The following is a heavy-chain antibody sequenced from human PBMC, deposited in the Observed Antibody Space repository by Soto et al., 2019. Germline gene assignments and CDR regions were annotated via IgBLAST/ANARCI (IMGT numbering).Heavy chain of an antibody. D-gene: IGHD6-13*01. V-gene: IGHV3-49*03. CDR3: TRAGAATGTVLFDY. Sequence: GGSLRLSCAASGYTFSDYAMSWFRQAPGKGLEWVGFIRSKAYGGTTEYAASVKGRFTISRDDSKSIAYLQMNSLKTEDTAVYYCTRAGAATGTVLFDYWGQGALVTVSS. CDR1: GYTFSDYA. CDR2: IRSKAYGGTT. J-gene: IGHJ4*02.